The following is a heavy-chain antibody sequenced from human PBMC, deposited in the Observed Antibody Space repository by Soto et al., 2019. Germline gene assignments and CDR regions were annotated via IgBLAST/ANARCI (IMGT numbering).Heavy chain of an antibody. V-gene: IGHV5-51*01. Sequence: PGESLKISCKGSRYSFTSYWIGWVRQMPGKGLEWMGIIYPGDSDTRYSPSFQGQVTISADKSISTAYLQWSSLKASDTAMYYCARLSGKPIPSYYYGMDVWGQGTTVTVSS. CDR3: ARLSGKPIPSYYYGMDV. CDR1: RYSFTSYW. D-gene: IGHD5-12*01. J-gene: IGHJ6*02. CDR2: IYPGDSDT.